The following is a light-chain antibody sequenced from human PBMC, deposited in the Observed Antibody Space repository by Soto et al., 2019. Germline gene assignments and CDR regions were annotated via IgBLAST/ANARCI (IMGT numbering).Light chain of an antibody. CDR3: QSYDGTLSGSYV. CDR2: GTT. CDR1: SSNIGAGYD. V-gene: IGLV1-40*01. Sequence: QSVLTQPPSVSGAPGQRVTIPCTGSSSNIGAGYDVHWYQQLPGTAPKLVIYGTTNRPSGVPDRFSGSKSGTSASLAITGLQAEDEADYYCQSYDGTLSGSYVFGIGTKLTVL. J-gene: IGLJ1*01.